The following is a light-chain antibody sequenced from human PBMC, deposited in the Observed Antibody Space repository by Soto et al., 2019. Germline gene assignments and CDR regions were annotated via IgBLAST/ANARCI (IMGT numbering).Light chain of an antibody. Sequence: QSALTQPASVSGSPGQSITISCTGTSSNVGSYNLVSWYQQHPGKAPKLMIYEGSKRPSGVSNRFSGSKSGNTASLTISGLQAEDEADYYCCSYAGISTFEVFGTGTKVTV. V-gene: IGLV2-23*03. CDR1: SSNVGSYNL. CDR3: CSYAGISTFEV. CDR2: EGS. J-gene: IGLJ1*01.